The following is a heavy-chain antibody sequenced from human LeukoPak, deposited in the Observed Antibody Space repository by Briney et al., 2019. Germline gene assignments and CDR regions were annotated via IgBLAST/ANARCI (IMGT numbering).Heavy chain of an antibody. J-gene: IGHJ4*02. V-gene: IGHV3-74*01. CDR3: ARYLLRVAYYFDY. CDR1: GFTFNTYW. D-gene: IGHD2/OR15-2a*01. Sequence: GGSLRLSCAASGFTFNTYWMHWVRQAPGKGLVWVSRINNDGSDVSYADSVKGRFTISRDNSKNTLYLQMNSLRAEDTAVYYCARYLLRVAYYFDYWGQGTLVTVSS. CDR2: INNDGSDV.